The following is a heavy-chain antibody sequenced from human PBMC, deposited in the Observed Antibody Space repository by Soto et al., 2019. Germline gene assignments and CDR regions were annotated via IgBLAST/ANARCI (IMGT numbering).Heavy chain of an antibody. V-gene: IGHV4-34*01. CDR3: ARGRELEHWKTNLDY. CDR2: INHSGST. CDR1: GGSFSGYY. Sequence: SETLSLTCAVYGGSFSGYYWSWIRQPPGKGLEWIGEINHSGSTNYNPSLKSRVTISVDTSKNQFSLKLSSVTAADTAVYYCARGRELEHWKTNLDYWGQGTLVTVSS. J-gene: IGHJ4*02. D-gene: IGHD1-1*01.